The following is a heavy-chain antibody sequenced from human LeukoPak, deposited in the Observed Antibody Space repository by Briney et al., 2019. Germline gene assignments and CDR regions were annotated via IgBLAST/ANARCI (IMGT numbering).Heavy chain of an antibody. V-gene: IGHV4-59*01. Sequence: SETLSLTCTVSGVSISSYYWSWIRQPPGKGLEWIGYIYYSGSTNYNPSLKSRVTISVDTSKNQFSLKLSSVTAADTAVYYCARGGGYYPFDYWGQGTLVTVSS. CDR2: IYYSGST. CDR1: GVSISSYY. D-gene: IGHD3-3*01. J-gene: IGHJ4*02. CDR3: ARGGGYYPFDY.